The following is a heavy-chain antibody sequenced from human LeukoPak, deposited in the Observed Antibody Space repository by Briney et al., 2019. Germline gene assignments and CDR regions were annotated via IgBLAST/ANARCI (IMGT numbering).Heavy chain of an antibody. V-gene: IGHV3-23*01. CDR3: AKDRRFLEGFDY. J-gene: IGHJ4*02. D-gene: IGHD3-3*01. CDR2: ISGSGGST. CDR1: GFTFSSYA. Sequence: SGGSLRLSCAASGFTFSSYAMSWVRQAPGKGLEWVSAISGSGGSTYYADSVKGRFTISRDNSKNTLYLQMNSLRAEDTAVYYCAKDRRFLEGFDYWGQGTLVTVSS.